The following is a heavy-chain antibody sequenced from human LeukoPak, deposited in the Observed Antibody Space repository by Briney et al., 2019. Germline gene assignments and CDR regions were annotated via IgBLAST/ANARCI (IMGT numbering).Heavy chain of an antibody. D-gene: IGHD2-8*01. CDR3: ARGGYCTNGVCWDYYFDY. J-gene: IGHJ4*02. CDR2: INPNSGGT. V-gene: IGHV1-2*02. Sequence: ASVKVSCKASGYTFTGYYMHWVQQAPGQGLEWMGWINPNSGGTNYAQKFQGRVTMTRDTSISTAYMELSRLRSDDTAVYYCARGGYCTNGVCWDYYFDYWGQGTLVTVSS. CDR1: GYTFTGYY.